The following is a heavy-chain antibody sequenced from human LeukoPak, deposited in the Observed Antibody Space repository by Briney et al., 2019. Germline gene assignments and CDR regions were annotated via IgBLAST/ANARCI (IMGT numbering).Heavy chain of an antibody. CDR2: TYSDGSGT. V-gene: IGHV3-74*01. Sequence: GGSLRLSCAASGFTFSRYWMLWVPQAPGRGLVWVSRTYSDGSGTRYADSEKGRFTISRDNAKNKLYLHMHSLRADDTAVYYCARETNFYRYMDVWGKGTTVTISS. D-gene: IGHD3-3*01. CDR1: GFTFSRYW. CDR3: ARETNFYRYMDV. J-gene: IGHJ6*03.